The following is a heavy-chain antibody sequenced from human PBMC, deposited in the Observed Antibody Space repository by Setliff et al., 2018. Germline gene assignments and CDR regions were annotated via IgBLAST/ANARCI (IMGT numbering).Heavy chain of an antibody. CDR1: GYSISRGNYY. CDR3: ARLSWDGLRYYGLDV. CDR2: IYHSGST. V-gene: IGHV4-30-4*02. Sequence: SETLSLTCTVSGYSISRGNYYWSWIRQPPGKGLEWIGYIYHSGSTFYNSSLKSRVTISVDTSRNQFSLKLRSVTAADTAVYYCARLSWDGLRYYGLDVWGQGATVTVSS. J-gene: IGHJ6*02. D-gene: IGHD3-10*01.